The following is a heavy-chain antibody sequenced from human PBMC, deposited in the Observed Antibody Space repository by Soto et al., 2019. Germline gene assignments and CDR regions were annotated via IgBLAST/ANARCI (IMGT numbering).Heavy chain of an antibody. CDR1: GFTFSSYA. Sequence: SLRLSCAASGFTFSSYAMSWVRQAPGKGLEWVSAISGSGGNTYYADSVKGRFTISRDNSKNTLYLQMNSLRAEDTAVYYCAKRTKPEYCSSTTCMGNWFDPWGQGTVVTVSS. D-gene: IGHD2-2*01. J-gene: IGHJ5*02. CDR3: AKRTKPEYCSSTTCMGNWFDP. V-gene: IGHV3-23*01. CDR2: ISGSGGNT.